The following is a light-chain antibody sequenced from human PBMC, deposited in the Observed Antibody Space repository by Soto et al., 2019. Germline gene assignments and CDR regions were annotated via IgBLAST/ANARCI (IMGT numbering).Light chain of an antibody. CDR3: QHYNSYSEA. Sequence: DIQMTQSPSSLSASVGDRVRITGRASQSISNYLNWYQQKPGKAPKLLIYKASTLKSGVPSRFSGSGSGTEFTLTISSLQPDDFATYYCQHYNSYSEAFGQGTKVDIK. CDR2: KAS. CDR1: QSISNY. J-gene: IGKJ1*01. V-gene: IGKV1-5*03.